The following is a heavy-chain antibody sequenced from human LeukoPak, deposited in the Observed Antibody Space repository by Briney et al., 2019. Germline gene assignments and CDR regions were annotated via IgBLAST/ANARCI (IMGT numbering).Heavy chain of an antibody. V-gene: IGHV3-7*01. D-gene: IGHD2-8*01. Sequence: GGSLRLSCAASGFTFSSYGMHWVRQAPGKGLEWVANIKQDRSEKYYVDSVKGRFTISRDNAKNSLYLQMNSLRAEDTAVYYCARDYYWSLDYWGQGTLVTVSS. CDR3: ARDYYWSLDY. J-gene: IGHJ4*02. CDR1: GFTFSSYG. CDR2: IKQDRSEK.